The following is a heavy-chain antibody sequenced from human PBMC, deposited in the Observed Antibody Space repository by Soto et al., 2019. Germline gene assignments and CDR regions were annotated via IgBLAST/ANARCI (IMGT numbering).Heavy chain of an antibody. CDR2: IIPIFGTA. J-gene: IGHJ6*02. CDR3: ARGTTVTTFYYYYGMDV. V-gene: IGHV1-69*13. D-gene: IGHD4-4*01. CDR1: GGTFSSYA. Sequence: AASVKVSCKASGGTFSSYAISWVRQAPGQGLEWMGGIIPIFGTANYAQKFQGRVTITADESTSTAYMELSSLRSEDTAVYYCARGTTVTTFYYYYGMDVWGQGTTVTVSS.